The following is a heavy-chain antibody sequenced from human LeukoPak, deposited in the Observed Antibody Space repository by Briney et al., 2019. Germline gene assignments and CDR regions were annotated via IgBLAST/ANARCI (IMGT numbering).Heavy chain of an antibody. Sequence: GESLKISCEGSGYSFTSYWIAWVRQMPGKGLQWMGIIYPGDSDTSYSPSFQGQVTISADKSISTAYLQWSSLKASDTALYYCARQAGIAVAGPFDYWGQGTLVTVSS. V-gene: IGHV5-51*01. CDR2: IYPGDSDT. CDR3: ARQAGIAVAGPFDY. J-gene: IGHJ4*02. D-gene: IGHD6-19*01. CDR1: GYSFTSYW.